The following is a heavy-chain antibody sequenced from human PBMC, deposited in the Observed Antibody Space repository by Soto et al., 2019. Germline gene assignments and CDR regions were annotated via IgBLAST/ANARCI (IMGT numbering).Heavy chain of an antibody. Sequence: LRLSCAASGFTFSSYAMHWVRQAPGKGLEWVGLISYDGSNKYYAESGKGLVTISRDNVKNTLDMQMDRLRAEDTAVYYCLSCSGGSCYSGGYYYYDMDVWGQGTTVTASS. CDR1: GFTFSSYA. J-gene: IGHJ6*02. CDR2: ISYDGSNK. V-gene: IGHV3-30-3*01. D-gene: IGHD2-15*01. CDR3: LSCSGGSCYSGGYYYYDMDV.